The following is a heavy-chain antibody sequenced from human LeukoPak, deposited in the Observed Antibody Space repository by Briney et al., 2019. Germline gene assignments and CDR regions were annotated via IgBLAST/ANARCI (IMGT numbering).Heavy chain of an antibody. V-gene: IGHV4-4*07. CDR1: GGSISSYY. CDR2: IYTSGST. D-gene: IGHD2-15*01. CDR3: AGDLNCRVGSCYSQ. J-gene: IGHJ4*02. Sequence: SETLSLTCTVSGGSISSYYWSWIRQPAGKGLEWIGHIYTSGSTNYNPSLKGRVTMSVDTSKNQFSLKLSSVTAADTAVYYCAGDLNCRVGSCYSQWGQGTLVTVSS.